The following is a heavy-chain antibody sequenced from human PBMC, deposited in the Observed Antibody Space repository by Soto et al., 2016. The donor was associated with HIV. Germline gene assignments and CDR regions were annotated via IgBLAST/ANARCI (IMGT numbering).Heavy chain of an antibody. Sequence: QVQLVESGGGLVKPGGSLRLSCAASGSTFSDYYMTWIRQAPGKGLEWISYISSSSTYTNYADSAKGRFTISRDNAKNSLYLQMNSLRAEDTAVYFCAREDTNYDILTGYPYHYYGMDVWGQGTTVTVSS. D-gene: IGHD3-9*01. CDR2: ISSSSTYT. CDR1: GSTFSDYY. J-gene: IGHJ6*02. CDR3: AREDTNYDILTGYPYHYYGMDV. V-gene: IGHV3-11*05.